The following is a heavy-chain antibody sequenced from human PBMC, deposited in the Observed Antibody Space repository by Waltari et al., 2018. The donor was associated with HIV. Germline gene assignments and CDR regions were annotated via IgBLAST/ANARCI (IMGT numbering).Heavy chain of an antibody. CDR1: GFSFSSYG. CDR2: ISTSGDVT. CDR3: VRDAAGYD. V-gene: IGHV3-48*04. D-gene: IGHD6-13*01. Sequence: VESGGGIVQPGGSMRLSCAASGFSFSSYGMKWVRQGPGKGLEWISYISTSGDVTYYADSVEGRFTISRDNAKESLVLQMNSLRVEDTGIYYCVRDAAGYDWGQGVLVVVSS. J-gene: IGHJ4*02.